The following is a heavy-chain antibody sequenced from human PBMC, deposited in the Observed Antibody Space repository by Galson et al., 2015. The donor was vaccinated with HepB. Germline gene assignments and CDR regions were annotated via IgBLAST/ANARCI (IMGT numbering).Heavy chain of an antibody. CDR3: ARVPPVSREWFGELFQGAPYNWFDP. J-gene: IGHJ5*02. CDR2: IKQDGSEK. Sequence: SLRLSCAASGFTFSSYWMSWVRQAPGKGLEWVANIKQDGSEKYYVDSVKGRFTISRDNAKNSLYLQMNSLRAEDTAVYYCARVPPVSREWFGELFQGAPYNWFDPWGQGTLVTVSS. V-gene: IGHV3-7*03. CDR1: GFTFSSYW. D-gene: IGHD3-10*01.